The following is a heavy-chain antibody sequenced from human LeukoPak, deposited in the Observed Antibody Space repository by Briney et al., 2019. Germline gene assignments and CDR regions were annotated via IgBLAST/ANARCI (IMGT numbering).Heavy chain of an antibody. D-gene: IGHD3-16*01. Sequence: GGSLRLSCAASGFTFSDYYMTWIRQAPGKGLEWISYISSGGRTMYYTDSVKGRFTISRDNAKNSLYLQMNSLRAEDTALYYCARDPGGGPGPFDYWGQGTLVTVSS. J-gene: IGHJ4*02. CDR3: ARDPGGGPGPFDY. CDR1: GFTFSDYY. CDR2: ISSGGRTM. V-gene: IGHV3-11*01.